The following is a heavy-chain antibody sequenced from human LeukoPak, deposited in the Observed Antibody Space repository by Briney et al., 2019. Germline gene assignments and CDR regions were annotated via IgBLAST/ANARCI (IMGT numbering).Heavy chain of an antibody. D-gene: IGHD3-10*01. Sequence: HTGGSLRLSCAASGFTFSNYWMHWVRQAPGKGLVWVSRINRDGSTTKYADSVKGRFTVSRDNAKNTLNLQMNSLRAEDTAVYFCARDKKSGESSEIDYWGQGTLVTVSS. CDR2: INRDGSTT. J-gene: IGHJ4*02. CDR3: ARDKKSGESSEIDY. CDR1: GFTFSNYW. V-gene: IGHV3-74*03.